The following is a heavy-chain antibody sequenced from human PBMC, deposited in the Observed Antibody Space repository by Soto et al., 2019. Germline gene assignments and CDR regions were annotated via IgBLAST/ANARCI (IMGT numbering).Heavy chain of an antibody. Sequence: GGSLRLSCAASGFTFNSYAMTWVRQAPGKGLEWVSSIGGSGDVTFYAASVEGRFTISRDNSKITLFLQLNSLRAEDTGVYYCAKYRSTSSGAEGFDFWGQGALVTVSS. V-gene: IGHV3-23*01. CDR2: IGGSGDVT. J-gene: IGHJ4*02. CDR1: GFTFNSYA. D-gene: IGHD6-6*01. CDR3: AKYRSTSSGAEGFDF.